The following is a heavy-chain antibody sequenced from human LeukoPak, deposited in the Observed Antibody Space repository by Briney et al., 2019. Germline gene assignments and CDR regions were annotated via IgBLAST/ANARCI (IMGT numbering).Heavy chain of an antibody. CDR2: IYYSGST. CDR1: GDSISSGDYY. J-gene: IGHJ6*03. V-gene: IGHV4-39*01. CDR3: ARQPAGIAGASYYYYCMDV. Sequence: PSETLSLTCTVSGDSISSGDYYWSWIRQPPGKGLEWIGSIYYSGSTYYNPSLKSRVTISVDTSKNQFSLKLSSVTAADTAVYYCARQPAGIAGASYYYYCMDVWGKGTTVAISS. D-gene: IGHD6-13*01.